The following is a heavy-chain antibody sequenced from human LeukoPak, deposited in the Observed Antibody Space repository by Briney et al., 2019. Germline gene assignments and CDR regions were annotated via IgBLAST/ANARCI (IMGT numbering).Heavy chain of an antibody. D-gene: IGHD1-26*01. CDR3: ARDHSSWGSYSVYYFDY. J-gene: IGHJ4*02. CDR2: ISAYNGNT. CDR1: GYTFTSYG. V-gene: IGHV1-18*01. Sequence: ASVKVSCKASGYTFTSYGISWVRQAPGQGLEWMGWISAYNGNTNYAQKLQGRATMTTDTSTSTAYMELRSLRSDDTAVYYCARDHSSWGSYSVYYFDYWGQGTLVTVSS.